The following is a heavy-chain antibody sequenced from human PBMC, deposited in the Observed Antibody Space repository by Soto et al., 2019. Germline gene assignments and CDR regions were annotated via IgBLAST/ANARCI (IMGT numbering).Heavy chain of an antibody. J-gene: IGHJ5*02. Sequence: GGSLRLSCAASGFSFRNSAMHWVRQAPGKRLEWVAMISFDGYNKYYADSVRGRFTISRDNPKNTLYLQMNSLRAEDTAVYFCARDVSPHSIPSWFDTWGQGTLVTVSS. D-gene: IGHD4-4*01. CDR1: GFSFRNSA. CDR2: ISFDGYNK. V-gene: IGHV3-30*04. CDR3: ARDVSPHSIPSWFDT.